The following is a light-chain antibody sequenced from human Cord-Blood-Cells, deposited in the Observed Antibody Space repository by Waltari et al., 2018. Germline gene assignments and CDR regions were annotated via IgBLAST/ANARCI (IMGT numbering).Light chain of an antibody. J-gene: IGKJ1*01. Sequence: DIQMTQSPSSLSASVGDRVTITCRASQSNSSYLNWYQQKPGKAPKLLIYAASSLQRWVPSRFSGSGSGTDFTLTISSLQPEDFATYYCQQSYSTPWTFGQGTKVEIK. V-gene: IGKV1-39*01. CDR2: AAS. CDR1: QSNSSY. CDR3: QQSYSTPWT.